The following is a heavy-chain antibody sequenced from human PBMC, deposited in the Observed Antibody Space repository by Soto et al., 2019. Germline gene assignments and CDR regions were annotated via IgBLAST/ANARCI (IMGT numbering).Heavy chain of an antibody. D-gene: IGHD3-3*01. CDR3: SRGGATLAYYDFWSGLGFDY. J-gene: IGHJ4*02. CDR1: GFNFSSYA. Sequence: RSLRLSYAASGFNFSSYAMHWVRQAPGKGLEWVAVISYDGSNKYYADSVKGRFTISRDNSKNTLYLQMNSLRAEDTAVYYCSRGGATLAYYDFWSGLGFDYWGQGTLVTVSS. CDR2: ISYDGSNK. V-gene: IGHV3-30-3*01.